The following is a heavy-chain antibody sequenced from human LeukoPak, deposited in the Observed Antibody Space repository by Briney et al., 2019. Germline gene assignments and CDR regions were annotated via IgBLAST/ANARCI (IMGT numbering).Heavy chain of an antibody. V-gene: IGHV3-23*01. J-gene: IGHJ4*02. Sequence: GGSLRLSCAASGFTFSSYAMSWVRQAPGKGLEWVSGISGSGDNTYYADSVKGRFTISRDNSKNTLYVQVNSLGTEDTAAYYCARDRYWGQGTLVTVSS. CDR3: ARDRY. CDR2: ISGSGDNT. CDR1: GFTFSSYA.